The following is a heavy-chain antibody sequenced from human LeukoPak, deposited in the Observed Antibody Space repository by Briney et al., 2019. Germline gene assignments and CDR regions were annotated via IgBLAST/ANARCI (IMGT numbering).Heavy chain of an antibody. D-gene: IGHD3-10*01. CDR3: ARALGDYGSGSYLDY. J-gene: IGHJ4*02. CDR1: GFTFSSYA. CDR2: ISYDGSNK. Sequence: GGSLRLSCAASGFTFSSYAMHWVRQAPGKGLEWVAVISYDGSNKYYADSVKGRFTISRDNSKNTLYLQMNSLKAEDTAVYYCARALGDYGSGSYLDYWGQGTLVTVSS. V-gene: IGHV3-30*04.